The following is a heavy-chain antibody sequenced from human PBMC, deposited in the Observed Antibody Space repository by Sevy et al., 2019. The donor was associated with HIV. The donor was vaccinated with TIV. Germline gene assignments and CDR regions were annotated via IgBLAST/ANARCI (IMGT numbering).Heavy chain of an antibody. V-gene: IGHV1-24*01. CDR1: GYTLTELS. CDR2: FDPEDGET. CDR3: ATTLLRFLGWLSIDY. Sequence: ASVKVSCKVSGYTLTELSMHWVRQAPGKGLEWMGGFDPEDGETIYAQKFQGRVTMTEDTSTDTAYMELSSLRSEDTAVYYCATTLLRFLGWLSIDYWGQGTLVTVSS. D-gene: IGHD3-3*01. J-gene: IGHJ4*02.